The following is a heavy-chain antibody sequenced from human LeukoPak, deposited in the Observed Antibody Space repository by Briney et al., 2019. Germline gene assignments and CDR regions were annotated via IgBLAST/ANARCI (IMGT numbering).Heavy chain of an antibody. CDR3: AKHIVVVPAAISHAFDI. V-gene: IGHV3-23*01. J-gene: IGHJ3*02. D-gene: IGHD2-2*01. CDR1: GFTFSSYA. Sequence: GGSLRLSCAASGFTFSSYAMSWVRQAPGKGLEWVSAISGSGGSTYYADSVKGRFTIPRDNSKNTLYLQMNSLRAEDTAVYYCAKHIVVVPAAISHAFDIWGRGTMVTVSS. CDR2: ISGSGGST.